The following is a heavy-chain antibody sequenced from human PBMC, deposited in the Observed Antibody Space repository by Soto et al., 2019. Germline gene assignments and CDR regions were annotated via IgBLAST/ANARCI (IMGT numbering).Heavy chain of an antibody. Sequence: SETLSLTCAVSSGSISSSNWWSWVRQPPGKGLEWIGEIYHSGSTNYNPSLKSRVTISVDKSKNQFSLKLSSVTAADTAVYYCARDTGVTAQDYYYMDVWGKGTTVTVSS. V-gene: IGHV4-4*02. CDR1: SGSISSSNW. J-gene: IGHJ6*03. D-gene: IGHD2-21*02. CDR3: ARDTGVTAQDYYYMDV. CDR2: IYHSGST.